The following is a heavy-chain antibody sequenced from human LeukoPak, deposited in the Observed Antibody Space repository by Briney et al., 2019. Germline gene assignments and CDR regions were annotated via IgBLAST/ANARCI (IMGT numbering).Heavy chain of an antibody. CDR1: GYSISSGYY. V-gene: IGHV4-38-2*02. CDR2: GYHSGTT. D-gene: IGHD3-22*01. J-gene: IGHJ4*02. CDR3: AREGSNYYDSSGYLDY. Sequence: SETLSLTCAASGYSISSGYYWGWVQHSPGKGLEWLANGYHSGTTYYNPSLKSRVTMLVDTSKNQISLKLSSVTAADTAVYYCAREGSNYYDSSGYLDYWGQGTLVTVSS.